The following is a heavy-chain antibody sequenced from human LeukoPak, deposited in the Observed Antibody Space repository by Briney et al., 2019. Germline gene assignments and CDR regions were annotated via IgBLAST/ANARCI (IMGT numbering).Heavy chain of an antibody. Sequence: ASMKVSCQASGYTFTAYYIHWVRQAPGQGLQWMGYISPNSGVTNYAQNFQDRVTMTSDTSISTAYMDLSRLGSDDTAVYYCARVVAVTGTPVYYMDVWGKGTTVTVSS. V-gene: IGHV1-2*02. CDR3: ARVVAVTGTPVYYMDV. D-gene: IGHD6-19*01. CDR2: ISPNSGVT. CDR1: GYTFTAYY. J-gene: IGHJ6*03.